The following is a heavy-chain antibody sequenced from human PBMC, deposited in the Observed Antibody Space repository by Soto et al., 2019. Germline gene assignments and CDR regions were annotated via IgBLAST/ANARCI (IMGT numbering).Heavy chain of an antibody. CDR2: ISSSSDTI. D-gene: IGHD1-1*01. Sequence: VHLVESGGGSVQPGGSLRLSCAASGITINTDGMNWVRQAPGKGLEWVSYISSSSDTIYYADFVKGRFTISRDNAKNSLYLQMNILRVEDTATYYCAGGMGMATTGRYDYWGQGTLVTVSS. CDR1: GITINTDG. V-gene: IGHV3-48*01. J-gene: IGHJ4*02. CDR3: AGGMGMATTGRYDY.